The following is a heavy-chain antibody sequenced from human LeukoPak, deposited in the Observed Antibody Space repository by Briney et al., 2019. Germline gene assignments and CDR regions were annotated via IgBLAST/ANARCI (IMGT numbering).Heavy chain of an antibody. V-gene: IGHV3-30*04. Sequence: GGSLRLSCAASGFTFSSYAMHWVRQAPGKGLEWVAVISYDGSNKYYADSVKGRFTISRDNAKNSLYLQMNSLRAEDTAVYYCARTPVRTVPYYYYYMDVWGKGTTVTVSS. CDR3: ARTPVRTVPYYYYYMDV. CDR1: GFTFSSYA. CDR2: ISYDGSNK. J-gene: IGHJ6*03. D-gene: IGHD4-17*01.